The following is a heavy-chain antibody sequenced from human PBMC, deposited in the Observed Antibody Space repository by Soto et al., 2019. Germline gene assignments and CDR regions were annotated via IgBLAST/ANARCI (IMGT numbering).Heavy chain of an antibody. J-gene: IGHJ1*01. CDR2: ISGSGYTSDGGPTI. Sequence: SLRLSCAAPGFIFSSLEMIWVRQAPGKGLEWVSYISGSGYTSDGGPTIHYADSVKGRFTISRNNAKNSLYLQMNSLRVEDTAVYYCARVSQSFIEYFQHWGQGTLVTASS. D-gene: IGHD3-16*02. CDR1: GFIFSSLE. CDR3: ARVSQSFIEYFQH. V-gene: IGHV3-48*03.